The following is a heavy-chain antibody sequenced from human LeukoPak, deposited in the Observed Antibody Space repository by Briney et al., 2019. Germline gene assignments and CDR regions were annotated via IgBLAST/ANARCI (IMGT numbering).Heavy chain of an antibody. D-gene: IGHD2-2*01. CDR2: IYSGGST. CDR1: GFTVSSNY. CDR3: ARGPFYCSSTSCHRAPFDP. J-gene: IGHJ5*02. Sequence: GGSLRLSCAASGFTVSSNYMSWVRQAPGKGLEWVSVIYSGGSTYYADSVKGRFTISRDNSKNTLYLQMNSLRAEDTAVYYCARGPFYCSSTSCHRAPFDPWGLGTLVTVSS. V-gene: IGHV3-53*01.